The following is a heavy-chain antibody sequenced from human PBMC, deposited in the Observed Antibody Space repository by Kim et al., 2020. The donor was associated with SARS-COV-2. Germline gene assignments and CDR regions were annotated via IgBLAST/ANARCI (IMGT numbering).Heavy chain of an antibody. CDR2: INTNTGTP. CDR1: GYSFTTYA. Sequence: VSVKVSCKASGYSFTTYALNWVRQAPGQGLEWMGWINTNTGTPMYAQGFTRRFVFSLDTFVSTTYLQISSLKAEDTAVYYCARDVRSGDLIDYWGQGTL. J-gene: IGHJ4*02. CDR3: ARDVRSGDLIDY. D-gene: IGHD2-15*01. V-gene: IGHV7-4-1*02.